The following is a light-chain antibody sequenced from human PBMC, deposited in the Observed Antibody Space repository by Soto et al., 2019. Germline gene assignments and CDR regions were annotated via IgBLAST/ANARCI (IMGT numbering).Light chain of an antibody. CDR2: GTS. V-gene: IGKV3-20*01. J-gene: IGKJ4*01. CDR3: QQCGSSPPT. CDR1: QRISSIY. Sequence: EIALTQSQGTLSLSPGDRATLSCRASQRISSIYFAWYQQKPGQAPRLLIYGTSIRAAGIPDRFSGSGSGTDFTLTISRLEPEDFAVYYCQQCGSSPPTFGGGTKVDI.